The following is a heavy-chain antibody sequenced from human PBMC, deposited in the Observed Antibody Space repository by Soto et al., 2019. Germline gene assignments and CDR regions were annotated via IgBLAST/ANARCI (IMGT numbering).Heavy chain of an antibody. CDR2: IYNSGST. J-gene: IGHJ4*02. CDR3: ARYRAYYDSTVLYFAY. CDR1: GASISNYC. D-gene: IGHD3-22*01. Sequence: SETLSRTCTVSGASISNYCWSWIRQPPGKGLEWIGYIYNSGSTNYNPSLESRVTMSLDTSKNQFSLTLSSVTAADTAVYYCARYRAYYDSTVLYFAYWGPGTMVTFSS. V-gene: IGHV4-59*01.